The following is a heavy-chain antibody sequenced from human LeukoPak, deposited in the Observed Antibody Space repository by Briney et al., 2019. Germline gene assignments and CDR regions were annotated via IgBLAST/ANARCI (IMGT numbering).Heavy chain of an antibody. CDR3: ARALRFLEWLKDY. V-gene: IGHV4-30-2*01. J-gene: IGHJ4*02. Sequence: SQTLSLTCAVSGGSISSGGYSWSWIRQPPGKGLEWIGYIYHSGSTYYNPSLKSRVTISVDRSKNQFSLKLSSVTAADTAVYYCARALRFLEWLKDYWGQGTLVTVSS. D-gene: IGHD3-3*01. CDR2: IYHSGST. CDR1: GGSISSGGYS.